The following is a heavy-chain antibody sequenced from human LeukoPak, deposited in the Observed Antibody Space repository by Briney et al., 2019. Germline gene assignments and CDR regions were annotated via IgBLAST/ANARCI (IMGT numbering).Heavy chain of an antibody. V-gene: IGHV1-18*01. CDR1: GYTFMNYG. CDR3: ARVAFCSTTSCSDAFDI. Sequence: ASVKVSCKASGYTFMNYGISWVRQAPGQGLEWMGWISVNNGDTNYAQKVQGRVTMTTDTSTSTAYMELRSLRSDDTAMYYCARVAFCSTTSCSDAFDIWGQGTRVTVSS. D-gene: IGHD2-2*01. CDR2: ISVNNGDT. J-gene: IGHJ3*02.